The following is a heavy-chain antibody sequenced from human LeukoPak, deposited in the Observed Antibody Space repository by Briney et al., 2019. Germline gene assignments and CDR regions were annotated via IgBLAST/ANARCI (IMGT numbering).Heavy chain of an antibody. D-gene: IGHD4-17*01. CDR2: IYPGDSDT. J-gene: IGHJ3*02. V-gene: IGHV5-51*01. CDR1: GYSFTSHW. CDR3: ARRDYGDYSGAGAFDI. Sequence: GESLKISCKGSGYSFTSHWIAWVRQMPGKGLEWMGIIYPGDSDTRYSPSFQGQVTISVDKSISTAYLQWSSLKASDTAIYYCARRDYGDYSGAGAFDIWGQGTMVTVSS.